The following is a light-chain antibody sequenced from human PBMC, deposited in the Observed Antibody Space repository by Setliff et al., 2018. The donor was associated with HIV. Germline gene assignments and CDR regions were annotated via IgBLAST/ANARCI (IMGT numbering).Light chain of an antibody. V-gene: IGLV2-14*01. CDR1: SSDVGGHTF. CDR2: GVN. CDR3: SSYSSISTQI. J-gene: IGLJ1*01. Sequence: SALTQPASVSGSPGQSITISCTGTSSDVGGHTFVSWYQQHPGKVPKLIIYGVNNRPSGVSNRFAGSKSGNTASLTISGLRAEDEADYYCSSYSSISTQIVGTGTKVTV.